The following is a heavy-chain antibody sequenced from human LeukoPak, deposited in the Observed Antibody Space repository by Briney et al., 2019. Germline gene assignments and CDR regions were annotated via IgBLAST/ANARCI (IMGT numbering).Heavy chain of an antibody. D-gene: IGHD6-13*01. V-gene: IGHV3-48*01. Sequence: PGGSLRLSCAASEFTFSSYSMSWVRQAPGKGPEWVSYITNSGNSKSYADSVKGRFTISRDNTKNSLYLQMNGLRAEDTAVYYCASRPRDAAALDYWGQGALVTVSS. CDR2: ITNSGNSK. CDR3: ASRPRDAAALDY. J-gene: IGHJ4*02. CDR1: EFTFSSYS.